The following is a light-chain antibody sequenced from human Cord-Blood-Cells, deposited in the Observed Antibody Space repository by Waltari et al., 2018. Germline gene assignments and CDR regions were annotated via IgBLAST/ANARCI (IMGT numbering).Light chain of an antibody. CDR2: GAS. J-gene: IGKJ1*01. CDR3: QQYYNWPLT. CDR1: QSVSSN. Sequence: IVMTQSPSTLSVSPGERATLSCRASQSVSSNLDWYQQKPGQAPRLLIYGASTLATGIPARFSGSGSGTDFTLTISSLQSEDFAAYYCQQYYNWPLTFGQGTKVEIK. V-gene: IGKV3-15*01.